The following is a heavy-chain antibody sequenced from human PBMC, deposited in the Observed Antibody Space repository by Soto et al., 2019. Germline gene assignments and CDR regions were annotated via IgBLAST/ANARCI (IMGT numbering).Heavy chain of an antibody. D-gene: IGHD2-21*02. CDR2: ISAYNGNT. CDR3: ARGGTAIDY. Sequence: QVQLVQSGAEVKKPGASVKVSCKASGYTFTNFGISWVRQAPGQGLEWMGWISAYNGNTNYAQNFQGRVTMSTDTATSTAYMELSSMRSDDKAVDYCARGGTAIDYWGPGTLVTVSS. J-gene: IGHJ4*02. CDR1: GYTFTNFG. V-gene: IGHV1-18*01.